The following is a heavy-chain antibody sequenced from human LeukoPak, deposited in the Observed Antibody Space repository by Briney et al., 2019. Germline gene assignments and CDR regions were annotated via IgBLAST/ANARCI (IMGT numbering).Heavy chain of an antibody. D-gene: IGHD3-3*02. CDR3: ARMGGRLSRDYYYYMDV. Sequence: GASVKVSCKASGYTFTSYYMHWVRQAPGQGGEGMGIINPSGGSTNYAQKFQGRVTMTRDTSTSTVYMELSSLRSEDTAVYYCARMGGRLSRDYYYYMDVWGKGTTVTVSS. CDR1: GYTFTSYY. CDR2: INPSGGST. V-gene: IGHV1-46*01. J-gene: IGHJ6*03.